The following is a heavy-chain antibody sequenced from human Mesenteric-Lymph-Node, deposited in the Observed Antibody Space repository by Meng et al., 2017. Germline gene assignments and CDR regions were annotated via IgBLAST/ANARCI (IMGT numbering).Heavy chain of an antibody. Sequence: GESLKISCAASGFTFSRHALHWVRQTPGRGLQWVAVIWADEDKKFYEDSVRGRFTISRDNSKNLLYLQMNSLTAEDTAVYYCARETIVGEGNTAAVFDVWGRGELVTVSS. D-gene: IGHD3-3*01. CDR3: ARETIVGEGNTAAVFDV. V-gene: IGHV3-33*01. CDR1: GFTFSRHA. J-gene: IGHJ3*01. CDR2: IWADEDKK.